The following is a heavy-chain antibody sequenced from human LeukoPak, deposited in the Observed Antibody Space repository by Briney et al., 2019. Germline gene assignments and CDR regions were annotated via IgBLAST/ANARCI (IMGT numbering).Heavy chain of an antibody. CDR3: ARDPSITIFGVVEPFDY. CDR1: GGTFSSYA. Sequence: ASVKVSCKASGGTFSSYAISWVRQAPGQGLEWMGGIIPIFGTANYAQKFQGRVTITADESTSTAYMELSSLRSEDTAVYYCARDPSITIFGVVEPFDYWGQGTLVTVSS. CDR2: IIPIFGTA. V-gene: IGHV1-69*13. J-gene: IGHJ4*02. D-gene: IGHD3-3*01.